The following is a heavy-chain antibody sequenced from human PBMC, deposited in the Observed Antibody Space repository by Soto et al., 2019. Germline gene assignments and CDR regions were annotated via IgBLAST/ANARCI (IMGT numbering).Heavy chain of an antibody. D-gene: IGHD1-1*01. J-gene: IGHJ4*02. CDR1: GYTFTGYY. CDR2: INPNSDDT. V-gene: IGHV1-2*02. CDR3: ARDSWNDMGLFDF. Sequence: EASVKVSCKASGYTFTGYYIHWVRQAPGQGLEWMAWINPNSDDTNYEQKFQGRVTMTRDTSISTAYMELRRLRSDDTAVYYCARDSWNDMGLFDFWGQGTLVTVSS.